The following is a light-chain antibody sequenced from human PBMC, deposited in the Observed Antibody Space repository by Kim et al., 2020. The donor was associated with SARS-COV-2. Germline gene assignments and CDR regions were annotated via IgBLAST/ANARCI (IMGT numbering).Light chain of an antibody. J-gene: IGKJ2*01. CDR3: QQSYTTPYT. Sequence: DIQMTQSPSSLSASVGDRVTITCRASQSISSYLNWYQQKPGKAPKLLIYSASNLQGGVPSRFSGSGSGTDFTLTISSLQPEDFATYYCQQSYTTPYTFGQGTKLEI. CDR2: SAS. CDR1: QSISSY. V-gene: IGKV1-39*01.